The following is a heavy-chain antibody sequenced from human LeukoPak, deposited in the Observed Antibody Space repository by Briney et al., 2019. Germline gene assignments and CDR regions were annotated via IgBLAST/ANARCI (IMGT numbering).Heavy chain of an antibody. V-gene: IGHV4-59*11. CDR1: GGSISSHY. CDR3: ARGGGVAYYDSTGYLWYFDY. J-gene: IGHJ4*02. D-gene: IGHD3-22*01. Sequence: SETLSLTCTVSGGSISSHYWSWIRQPPGKGLEWIGYIYYSGSTKFNPSLKSRVTISVDTSKNQFSLKLSSVTAADTAVYYCARGGGVAYYDSTGYLWYFDYWGQGTLVTVSS. CDR2: IYYSGST.